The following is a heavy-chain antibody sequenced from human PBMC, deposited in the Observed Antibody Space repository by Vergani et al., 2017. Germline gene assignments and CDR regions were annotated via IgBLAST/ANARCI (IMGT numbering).Heavy chain of an antibody. CDR3: ARGQLTVAGTRGIDY. CDR1: GFTFSSYA. D-gene: IGHD6-19*01. J-gene: IGHJ4*02. CDR2: IYYSGST. V-gene: IGHV4-31*02. Sequence: VQLLESGGGLVQPGGSLRLSCAASGFTFSSYAMSWIRQHPGKGLEWIGYIYYSGSTYYNPSLKSRVTISVDTSKNQFSLKLSSVTAADTAVYYCARGQLTVAGTRGIDYWGQGTLVTVSS.